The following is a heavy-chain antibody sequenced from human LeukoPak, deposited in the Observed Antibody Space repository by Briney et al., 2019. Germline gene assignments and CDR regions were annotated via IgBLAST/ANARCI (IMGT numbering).Heavy chain of an antibody. D-gene: IGHD2/OR15-2a*01. CDR1: GFTFSSYS. CDR2: ISSSSSYI. CDR3: ARKTSLQTEYD. Sequence: GGSLRLSCAASGFTFSSYSMNRVRQAPGKGLEWVSSISSSSSYIYYADSVKGRFAISRDNAKNSLYLQMNSLRAEDTAVYYCARKTSLQTEYDWGQGTLVTVSS. V-gene: IGHV3-21*01. J-gene: IGHJ4*02.